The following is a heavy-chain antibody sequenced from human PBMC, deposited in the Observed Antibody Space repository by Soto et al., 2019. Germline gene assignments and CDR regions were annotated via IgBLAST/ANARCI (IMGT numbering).Heavy chain of an antibody. J-gene: IGHJ4*02. Sequence: GGSLRLSCSGSGFNFGDYAINWVRQAPGKGLEWVAVISGDDINKYIPDSVKGRFVISRDNSKNSVFLQMSSLGPQDTATYYCARRLTTSVTAMGYWGQGTLVTVSS. CDR2: ISGDDINK. V-gene: IGHV3-30*09. CDR3: ARRLTTSVTAMGY. D-gene: IGHD4-17*01. CDR1: GFNFGDYA.